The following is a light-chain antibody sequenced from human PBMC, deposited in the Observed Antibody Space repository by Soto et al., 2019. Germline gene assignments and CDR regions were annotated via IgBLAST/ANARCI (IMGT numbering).Light chain of an antibody. J-gene: IGLJ1*01. V-gene: IGLV2-14*01. CDR2: DVI. Sequence: QSVLTQPASVSGSPGQSITISCTGTSSDVGGYNYVSWYQQHPRKAPKLMIYDVINRPSGVSNRFSGSKSGNTASLTISGLQAEDEADYYCSSYTSSSTGVFGTGTQLTVL. CDR3: SSYTSSSTGV. CDR1: SSDVGGYNY.